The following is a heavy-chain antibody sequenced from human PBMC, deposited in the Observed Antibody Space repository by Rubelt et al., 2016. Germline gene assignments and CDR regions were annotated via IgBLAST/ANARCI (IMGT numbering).Heavy chain of an antibody. J-gene: IGHJ4*02. CDR1: GFTFSKFW. Sequence: EVQLVESGGGLVQAGGSLRLSCAASGFTFSKFWMTWVRQAPGKGLEWDSSVHGAGGTTNYAGSLKGHFTISIDNSKNTVYLQMNSLRAEDTAIYDCARGYIEPDYWGQGTLVTVSS. V-gene: IGHV3-23*04. CDR2: VHGAGGTT. CDR3: ARGYIEPDY. D-gene: IGHD1-1*01.